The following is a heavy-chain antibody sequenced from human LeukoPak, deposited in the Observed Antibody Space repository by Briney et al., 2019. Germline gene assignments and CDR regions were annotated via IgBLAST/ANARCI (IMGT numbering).Heavy chain of an antibody. CDR1: GFTFSSYA. D-gene: IGHD6-13*01. V-gene: IGHV3-30*01. Sequence: PGRSLRLSCAASGFTFSSYAMHWVRQAPGKGLEWVAVISYDGSNKYYADSVKGRFTISRDNSKNTLYLQMNSLRAEDTAVYYCARQAGTSDDAFDIWGQGTTVTVSS. CDR3: ARQAGTSDDAFDI. CDR2: ISYDGSNK. J-gene: IGHJ3*02.